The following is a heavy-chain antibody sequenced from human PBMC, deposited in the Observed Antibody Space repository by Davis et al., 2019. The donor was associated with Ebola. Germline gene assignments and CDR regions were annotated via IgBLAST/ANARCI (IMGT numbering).Heavy chain of an antibody. CDR2: IYYSGST. V-gene: IGHV4-39*01. CDR1: GGSISSANYY. CDR3: ARTTKTSVSDSGLGYTYLDP. Sequence: MPSETLSLTCSVSGGSISSANYYWGWIRQPPGKGLEWIGNIYYSGSTFYNPSLKSRVTISVDMSKNQFSLDVTSVTAEDTAVYYCARTTKTSVSDSGLGYTYLDPWSQGALVTVSS. J-gene: IGHJ5*02. D-gene: IGHD1-1*01.